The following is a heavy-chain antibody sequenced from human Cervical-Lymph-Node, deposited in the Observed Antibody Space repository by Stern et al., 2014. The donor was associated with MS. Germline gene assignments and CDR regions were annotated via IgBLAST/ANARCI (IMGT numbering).Heavy chain of an antibody. CDR2: INPNSGGT. V-gene: IGHV1-2*02. CDR3: ARGSGTAYDLRGDY. J-gene: IGHJ4*01. CDR1: GYIFTDYY. Sequence: QLVQSGAEAKAPGASMKVSCKASGYIFTDYYLHWVRQAPGQGLEWLGWINPNSGGTNYAQNFQGRVTMTRDTSIRTAYMELRWLGYADTAVYYCARGSGTAYDLRGDYWGQGTLVTVSS. D-gene: IGHD3-3*01.